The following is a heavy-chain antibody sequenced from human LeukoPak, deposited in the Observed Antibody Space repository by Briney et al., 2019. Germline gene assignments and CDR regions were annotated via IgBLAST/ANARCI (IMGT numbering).Heavy chain of an antibody. CDR2: INHSGST. Sequence: SETLSLTCAVYGGSFSGYYWNWIRQPPGKGLEWIGEINHSGSTNYNPSLKSRVTISVDTSKNQFSPKLSSVTAADTAVYYCARGVGLCSGGSCYEYYFDYWGQGTLVTVSS. V-gene: IGHV4-34*01. J-gene: IGHJ4*02. CDR3: ARGVGLCSGGSCYEYYFDY. D-gene: IGHD2-15*01. CDR1: GGSFSGYY.